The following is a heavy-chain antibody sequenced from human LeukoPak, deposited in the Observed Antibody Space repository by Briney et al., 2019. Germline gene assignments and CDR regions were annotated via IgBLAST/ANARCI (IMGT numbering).Heavy chain of an antibody. J-gene: IGHJ2*01. CDR3: ARGVAGATTGWYFDL. D-gene: IGHD1-26*01. CDR1: GFTFSSYA. CDR2: ISGSGGST. V-gene: IGHV3-23*01. Sequence: GGSLRLSCAASGFTFSSYAMSWVRQAPGKGLEWVSAISGSGGSTYYADSVKGRFTISRDNSKNTLYLHMNRLRAEDTTVYYCARGVAGATTGWYFDLWGRGTLVTVSS.